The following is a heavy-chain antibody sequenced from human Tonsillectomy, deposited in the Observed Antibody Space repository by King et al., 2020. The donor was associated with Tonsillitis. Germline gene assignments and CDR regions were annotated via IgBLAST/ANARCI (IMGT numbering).Heavy chain of an antibody. Sequence: VQLVESGGGLVKPGGSLRLSCAASGFTFSNAWMNWVRQAPGKGLEWVGRIKSKTEGGTTDYAAPVKGRFTISRDDSKNTLHLQMNSLKTEDTAVYYCTTWTGAVWGQGTLVTVSS. CDR1: GFTFSNAW. D-gene: IGHD1-1*01. J-gene: IGHJ4*02. CDR3: TTWTGAV. V-gene: IGHV3-15*01. CDR2: IKSKTEGGTT.